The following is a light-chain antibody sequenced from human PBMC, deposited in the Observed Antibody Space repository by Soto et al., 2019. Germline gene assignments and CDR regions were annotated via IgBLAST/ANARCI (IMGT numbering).Light chain of an antibody. CDR1: TSNIGSKT. CDR3: APWDDSLPAV. J-gene: IGLJ2*01. Sequence: QPVLTQPPSASGTPGQRVTISCSGITSNIGSKTVSWYQQLPGSAPRVLIYNNNERPSGVPDRFSGSKSGTSASLAISGLQSEDEADYYCAPWDDSLPAVFGGGTKVTVL. V-gene: IGLV1-44*01. CDR2: NNN.